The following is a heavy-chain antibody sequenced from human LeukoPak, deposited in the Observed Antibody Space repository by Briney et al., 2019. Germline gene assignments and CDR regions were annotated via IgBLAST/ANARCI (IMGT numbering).Heavy chain of an antibody. CDR3: ARAERYDYVWGSYWSDKSAFDI. V-gene: IGHV3-21*01. D-gene: IGHD3-16*01. CDR1: GFTFSSYS. Sequence: GGSLRLSCAASGFTFSSYSMNWVRQAPGKGLEWVSFISSSRSYIYYADSVKGRFTISRDNAKNSLYLQMNSLRAEDTAVYYCARAERYDYVWGSYWSDKSAFDIWGQGTMVTVSS. CDR2: ISSSRSYI. J-gene: IGHJ3*02.